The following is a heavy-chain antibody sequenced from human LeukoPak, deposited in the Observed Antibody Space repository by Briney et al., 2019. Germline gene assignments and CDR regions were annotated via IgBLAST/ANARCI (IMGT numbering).Heavy chain of an antibody. CDR3: ASSSGSYEEQDDAFDI. CDR2: IFYNGIT. V-gene: IGHV4-59*01. Sequence: SETLSLTCIVSGDSMSRYYWSWIRQPPGKGLEWVGYIFYNGITNYNPSLASRVSISIDTSKNQLSLKLSSVTAADTAVYYCASSSGSYEEQDDAFDIWGQGTMVTVSS. CDR1: GDSMSRYY. J-gene: IGHJ3*02. D-gene: IGHD3-10*01.